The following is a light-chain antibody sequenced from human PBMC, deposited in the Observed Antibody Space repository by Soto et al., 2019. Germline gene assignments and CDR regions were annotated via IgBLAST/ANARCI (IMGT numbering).Light chain of an antibody. CDR1: QSLLHITGETF. J-gene: IGKJ5*01. Sequence: DVVMTQTPLSLSVAPGQPASISCKSSQSLLHITGETFLFWYLQKPGQSPQILIYEVSTRVSGVPDRFSGSGSGTDLTLEISRVETDDVGIYYCMKSTQLPPTCGQGTRLEIK. CDR3: MKSTQLPPT. V-gene: IGKV2D-29*02. CDR2: EVS.